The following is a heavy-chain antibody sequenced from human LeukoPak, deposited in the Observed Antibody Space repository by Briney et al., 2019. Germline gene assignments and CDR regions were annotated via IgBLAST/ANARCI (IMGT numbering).Heavy chain of an antibody. J-gene: IGHJ4*02. D-gene: IGHD3-3*01. CDR3: ASTYYDFWSGSYYFDY. CDR2: IYYSGST. Sequence: SETLSLTCTVSGGSISSYYWSWIRQPPGKGLEWIGYIYYSGSTNYNPSLKSRVTISVDTSKNQFSLKLSSVTAADTAVYYCASTYYDFWSGSYYFDYWGQGTLVTVSS. CDR1: GGSISSYY. V-gene: IGHV4-59*08.